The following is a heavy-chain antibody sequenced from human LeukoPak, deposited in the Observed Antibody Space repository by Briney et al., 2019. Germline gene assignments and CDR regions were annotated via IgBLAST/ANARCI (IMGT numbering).Heavy chain of an antibody. CDR1: GFIVTNSY. CDR2: IYGDGST. V-gene: IGHV3-66*01. J-gene: IGHJ4*02. Sequence: GGSLRLSCAASGFIVTNSYISWVRQAPGKELEWVSVIYGDGSTFYADAAKGRFAISRDVSRNMVYLQVNGLTAADTAVYYCTRAQTGFTSGWNIFGYWGQGALVTVSS. D-gene: IGHD6-19*01. CDR3: TRAQTGFTSGWNIFGY.